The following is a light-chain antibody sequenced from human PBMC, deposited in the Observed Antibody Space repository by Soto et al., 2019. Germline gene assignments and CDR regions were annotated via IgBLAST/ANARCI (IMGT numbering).Light chain of an antibody. J-gene: IGKJ4*01. CDR3: QQLNGYQLA. V-gene: IGKV1-9*01. Sequence: DIQLTQSSSFLFASVGDTVTITCRASQGMSTYLAWYQQKPGKVPKLLIRSASTLQSGVPPRFSGGGSGTEFTLTISTLQPVDSGIYYCQQLNGYQLAFGGGTNVEIK. CDR1: QGMSTY. CDR2: SAS.